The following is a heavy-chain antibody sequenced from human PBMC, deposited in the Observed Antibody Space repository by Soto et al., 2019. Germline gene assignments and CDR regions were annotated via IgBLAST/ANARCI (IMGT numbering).Heavy chain of an antibody. CDR2: IWYDGSNK. V-gene: IGHV3-33*01. D-gene: IGHD5-18*01. CDR3: ARDYGYGRFDY. J-gene: IGHJ4*02. Sequence: GGSLRLSCAASGFTFSSYCMHWVRQAPGKGLEWVAVIWYDGSNKYYADSVKGRFTISRDNSKNTLYLQMNSLRAEDTAVYYCARDYGYGRFDYWGQGTLVTVSS. CDR1: GFTFSSYC.